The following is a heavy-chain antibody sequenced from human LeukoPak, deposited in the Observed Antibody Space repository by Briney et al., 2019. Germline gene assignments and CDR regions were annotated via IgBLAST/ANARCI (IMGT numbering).Heavy chain of an antibody. D-gene: IGHD1-26*01. CDR2: ISSSGSTI. CDR1: GFTFSSYE. J-gene: IGHJ5*02. CDR3: ARDRELGFDP. V-gene: IGHV3-48*03. Sequence: GGSLRLSCAASGFTFSSYEMNWVRQAPGKGLEWVSYISSSGSTIYYADSVKGRFTISRDNAKNSLYPQMNSLRAEDTAVYYCARDRELGFDPWGQGTLVTVSS.